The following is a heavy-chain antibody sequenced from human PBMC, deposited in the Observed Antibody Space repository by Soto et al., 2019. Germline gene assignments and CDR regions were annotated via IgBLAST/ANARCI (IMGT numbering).Heavy chain of an antibody. CDR2: INAGNGNT. D-gene: IGHD3-10*01. CDR3: ARESLWFGELLSYFDY. Sequence: ASVKVSCKASGYTFTGVAFHWVRQAPGQRLEWMGWINAGNGNTRYSQKFQGRVTITSDTSASTAYMELSSLRSEDTAVYYCARESLWFGELLSYFDYWGQGTLVTVSS. J-gene: IGHJ4*02. V-gene: IGHV1-3*01. CDR1: GYTFTGVA.